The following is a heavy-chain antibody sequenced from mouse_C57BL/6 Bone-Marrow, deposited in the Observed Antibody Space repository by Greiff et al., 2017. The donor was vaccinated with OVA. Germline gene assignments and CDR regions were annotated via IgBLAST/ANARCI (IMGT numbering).Heavy chain of an antibody. Sequence: VQLQQPGAELVKPGASVKMSCKASGYSFTSYWITWVKQRPGQGLEWIGDIYPGSGSTNYNEKFKSKATLTVDTSSSTAYMQLRSLTSEDSAVYYCSRWRTYYSNYGAMDYWGQGTSVTVSS. V-gene: IGHV1-55*01. CDR3: SRWRTYYSNYGAMDY. CDR1: GYSFTSYW. J-gene: IGHJ4*01. CDR2: IYPGSGST. D-gene: IGHD2-5*01.